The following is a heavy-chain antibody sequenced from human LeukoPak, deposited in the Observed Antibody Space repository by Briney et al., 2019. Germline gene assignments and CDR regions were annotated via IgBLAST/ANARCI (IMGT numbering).Heavy chain of an antibody. CDR3: ARPWELLTPGAFDI. J-gene: IGHJ3*02. D-gene: IGHD1-26*01. Sequence: SETLSLTCTVSGGSISSSCYYWGWIRQPPGKGLEWIGSIYYSGSTYYNPSLKSRVTISVDTSKNQFSLKLSSVTAADTAVYYCARPWELLTPGAFDIWGQGTMVTVSS. CDR1: GGSISSSCYY. CDR2: IYYSGST. V-gene: IGHV4-39*01.